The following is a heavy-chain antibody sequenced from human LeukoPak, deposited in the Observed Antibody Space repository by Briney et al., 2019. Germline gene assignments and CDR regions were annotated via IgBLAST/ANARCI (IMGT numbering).Heavy chain of an antibody. D-gene: IGHD1-26*01. J-gene: IGHJ4*02. CDR3: ARQGYTASYYFLDF. Sequence: SETLSLTCDVSGGSIRSHYWGWVRQPAGKGLEWIGRIYTTGTTNFNPSLKSRLTMSVDTSKNQFSLKLTSVTAADTAVYFCARQGYTASYYFLDFWSQGTLVTVSS. CDR2: IYTTGTT. V-gene: IGHV4-4*07. CDR1: GGSIRSHY.